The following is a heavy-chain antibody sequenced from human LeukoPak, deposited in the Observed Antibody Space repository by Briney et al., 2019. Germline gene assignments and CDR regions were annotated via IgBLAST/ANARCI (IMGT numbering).Heavy chain of an antibody. D-gene: IGHD3-3*01. CDR2: IYYSGST. Sequence: SETLSLTCTVSGGSISSGGYYWSWLRQHPGKGLAWIGYIYYSGSTYYNPSLKSRVTISVDTSKNQFSLKLSSVTAADTAVYYCASGNDFWSGYSVDYWGQGTLVTVSS. V-gene: IGHV4-31*03. CDR1: GGSISSGGYY. CDR3: ASGNDFWSGYSVDY. J-gene: IGHJ4*02.